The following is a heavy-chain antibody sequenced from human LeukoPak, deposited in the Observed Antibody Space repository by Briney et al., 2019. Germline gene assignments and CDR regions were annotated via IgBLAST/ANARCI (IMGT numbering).Heavy chain of an antibody. CDR1: GGSSSGYY. D-gene: IGHD6-13*01. CDR2: INHSGST. V-gene: IGHV4-34*01. J-gene: IGHJ4*02. CDR3: ARAAAAAIFDY. Sequence: PSETLSLTCAVYGGSSSGYYWSWIRQPPGKGLEWIGEINHSGSTNYNPSPKSRVTISVDTSKNQFSLKLSSVTAADTAVYYCARAAAAAIFDYWGQGTLVTVSS.